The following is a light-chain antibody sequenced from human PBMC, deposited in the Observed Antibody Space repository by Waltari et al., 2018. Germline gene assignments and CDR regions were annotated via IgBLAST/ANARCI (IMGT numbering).Light chain of an antibody. V-gene: IGKV3-20*01. J-gene: IGKJ1*01. CDR3: QQYGSSSWT. CDR2: GAS. Sequence: EIVLTQSPGTLSLSPGERATLSCRASQSVSSRYFAWYQQKPGQAPRLLIFGASSRATGIPDRFSGSGSGTDFTLTISRLEPEDFAVYYCQQYGSSSWTFGQGTKVEIK. CDR1: QSVSSRY.